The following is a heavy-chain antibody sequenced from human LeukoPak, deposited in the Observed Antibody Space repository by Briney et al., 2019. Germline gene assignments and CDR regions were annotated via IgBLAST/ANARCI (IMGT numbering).Heavy chain of an antibody. D-gene: IGHD6-19*01. J-gene: IGHJ4*02. CDR2: ISGSGGSP. CDR1: GFTFSRYA. Sequence: GGSLRLSCAASGFTFSRYAMSWVRQAPGKGLEWVSAISGSGGSPYYADSVKGRFTLPRDNPKNTLYLQMNSLRAEDTAVYYCAKDRDCSGWYVRGYWGQGALVTVSS. CDR3: AKDRDCSGWYVRGY. V-gene: IGHV3-23*01.